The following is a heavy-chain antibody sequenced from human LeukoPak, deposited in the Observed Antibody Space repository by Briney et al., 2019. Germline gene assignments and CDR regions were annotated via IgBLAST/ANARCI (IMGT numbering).Heavy chain of an antibody. V-gene: IGHV4-39*07. CDR1: GGSISTSSYY. Sequence: SETLSLTCTVSGGSISTSSYYWGWIRQPPGKGLEWIGSIYHSGRTYYNPSLKSRVTISVDTSKNQFSLKLSSVTAADTAVYYCARTILWFGDGFPHFDPWGQGTLVTVSS. CDR3: ARTILWFGDGFPHFDP. CDR2: IYHSGRT. D-gene: IGHD3-10*01. J-gene: IGHJ5*02.